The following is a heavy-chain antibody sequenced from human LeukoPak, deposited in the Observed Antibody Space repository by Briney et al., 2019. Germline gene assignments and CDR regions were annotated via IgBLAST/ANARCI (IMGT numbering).Heavy chain of an antibody. Sequence: GGSLRLSCAASGFTFSSYAMSWVRQAPGKRLEWVSGICGSGDSTYYADSVKGRFTISRDNSKNTLYLQMNSLRAEDTAVYYCAKLDYGSGSFNYYYYGMDVWGQGTTVTVSS. CDR2: ICGSGDST. D-gene: IGHD3-10*01. CDR1: GFTFSSYA. J-gene: IGHJ6*02. CDR3: AKLDYGSGSFNYYYYGMDV. V-gene: IGHV3-23*01.